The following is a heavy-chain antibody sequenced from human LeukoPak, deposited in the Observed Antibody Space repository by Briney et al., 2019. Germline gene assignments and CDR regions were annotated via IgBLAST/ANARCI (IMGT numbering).Heavy chain of an antibody. CDR3: ARTYYDILTGYYGLFDY. CDR1: GFTFSSYS. Sequence: PGGSLRLSCAASGFTFSSYSMNWVRQAPGKGLEWVSSISSSSSYIYYADSVKGRFTISRDNAKNSLYLQMNSLRAEDTAVYYCARTYYDILTGYYGLFDYWGQGTLVTVSS. D-gene: IGHD3-9*01. CDR2: ISSSSSYI. J-gene: IGHJ4*02. V-gene: IGHV3-21*01.